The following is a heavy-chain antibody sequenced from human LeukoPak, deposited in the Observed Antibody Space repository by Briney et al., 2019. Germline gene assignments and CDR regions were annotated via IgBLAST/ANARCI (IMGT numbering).Heavy chain of an antibody. J-gene: IGHJ4*02. Sequence: GGSLRLSCAASGFTFNNYAMNWVRQAPGKGLEWVSSISGGGETTYYADSAKGRFTISRDNSQNTLYLQMNSLSAEDTAVYYCARDYADYVGYFFSDYWGQGTLVTVSS. D-gene: IGHD4-17*01. CDR2: ISGGGETT. V-gene: IGHV3-23*01. CDR1: GFTFNNYA. CDR3: ARDYADYVGYFFSDY.